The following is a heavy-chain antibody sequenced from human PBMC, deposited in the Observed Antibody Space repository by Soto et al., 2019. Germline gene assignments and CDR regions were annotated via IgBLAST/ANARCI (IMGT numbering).Heavy chain of an antibody. Sequence: QVQLVESGGGVVQPGRSLRLSCAASGFTFSSYGMHWVRQAPGKGLEWVAVISYDGSNKYYADSVKGRFTISRDNSKNTLYLQMNSLRAEDTAVYYCAKGSLDYWGQGTLVTVSS. J-gene: IGHJ4*02. CDR1: GFTFSSYG. CDR2: ISYDGSNK. CDR3: AKGSLDY. V-gene: IGHV3-30*18.